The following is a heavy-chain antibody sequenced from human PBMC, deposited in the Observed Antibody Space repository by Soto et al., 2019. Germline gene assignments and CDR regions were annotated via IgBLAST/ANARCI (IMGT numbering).Heavy chain of an antibody. D-gene: IGHD6-19*01. Sequence: HPGGSLRLSCAASGFTFSSYGMHWVRQAPGKGLEWVAVISYDGSNKYYADSVKGRFTISRDNSKNTLYLQMNSLRAEDTAVYYCAKDWFHLTVAGTGYYFDYWGQGTLVTVSS. CDR3: AKDWFHLTVAGTGYYFDY. V-gene: IGHV3-30*18. J-gene: IGHJ4*02. CDR1: GFTFSSYG. CDR2: ISYDGSNK.